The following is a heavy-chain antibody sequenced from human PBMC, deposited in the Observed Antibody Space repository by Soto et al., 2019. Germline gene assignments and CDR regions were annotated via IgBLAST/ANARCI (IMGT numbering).Heavy chain of an antibody. Sequence: EVQLLESGGGLVQPGGSLRLSCAASGFTFSSYAMSWVRQAPGKGLEWVSAISGSGGSTYYADSVKGRFTISRDNSKNTLYLQMNSLGAEGTAVYYCAKGRGYCSSTSCYVGSDYWGQGTLVTVSS. V-gene: IGHV3-23*01. D-gene: IGHD2-2*01. CDR3: AKGRGYCSSTSCYVGSDY. J-gene: IGHJ4*02. CDR2: ISGSGGST. CDR1: GFTFSSYA.